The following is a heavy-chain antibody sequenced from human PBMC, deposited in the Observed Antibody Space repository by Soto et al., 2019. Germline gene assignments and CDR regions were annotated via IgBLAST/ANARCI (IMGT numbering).Heavy chain of an antibody. CDR2: INPNSGGT. CDR3: ARVGGYCSGGSCPDAFDI. Sequence: ASVKVSCKASGYTFTGYYMHWVRQAPGQGLEWMGWINPNSGGTNYAQKFQGWVTMTRDTSISTAYMEPSRLRSDDTAVYYCARVGGYCSGGSCPDAFDIWGQGTMVTVSS. J-gene: IGHJ3*02. V-gene: IGHV1-2*04. D-gene: IGHD2-15*01. CDR1: GYTFTGYY.